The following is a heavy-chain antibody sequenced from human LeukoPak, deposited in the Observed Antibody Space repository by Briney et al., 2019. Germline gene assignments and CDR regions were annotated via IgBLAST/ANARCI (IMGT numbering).Heavy chain of an antibody. V-gene: IGHV4-59*01. CDR1: GGSISSYY. D-gene: IGHD2-15*01. Sequence: SETLSLTCTVSGGSISSYYWNWIRQPPGKGLEGIGYIYYSGSTNYNPSLKSRVTISVDTSKNQFSLKLSSVTAADTAGYYCAGVRFYCSGGSCYSRLIDYWGQGTLVTVSS. CDR3: AGVRFYCSGGSCYSRLIDY. CDR2: IYYSGST. J-gene: IGHJ4*02.